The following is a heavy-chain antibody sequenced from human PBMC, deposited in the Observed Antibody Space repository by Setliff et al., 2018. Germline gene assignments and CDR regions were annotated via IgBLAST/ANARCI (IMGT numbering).Heavy chain of an antibody. Sequence: NPSETLSLTCSVSGDSISSSSYYWGWIRQPPGKGLEWIGSINYSGITYYSPSLKSRVIVSVDTSKNQFSLKLSSVTAADTAVYYCARLPGYCNGGNCYGYYTFDIWGQGTMVTVS. D-gene: IGHD2-15*01. CDR2: INYSGIT. J-gene: IGHJ3*02. V-gene: IGHV4-39*01. CDR1: GDSISSSSYY. CDR3: ARLPGYCNGGNCYGYYTFDI.